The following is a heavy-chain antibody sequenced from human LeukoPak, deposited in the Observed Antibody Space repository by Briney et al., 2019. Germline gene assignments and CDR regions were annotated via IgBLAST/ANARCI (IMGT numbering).Heavy chain of an antibody. D-gene: IGHD1-1*01. Sequence: GGSLRLSCAASGFTFSSYAMDWVRQAPGKGLEWVAVISYDGSNKYYADSVKGRFTISRDNSKNTLYLQMNSLRAEDTAVYYCARGLKRRAPCGYWGQGTLVTVSS. CDR2: ISYDGSNK. J-gene: IGHJ4*02. V-gene: IGHV3-30-3*01. CDR3: ARGLKRRAPCGY. CDR1: GFTFSSYA.